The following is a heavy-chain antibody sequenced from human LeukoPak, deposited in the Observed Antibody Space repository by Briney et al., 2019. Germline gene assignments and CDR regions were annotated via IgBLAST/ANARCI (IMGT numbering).Heavy chain of an antibody. J-gene: IGHJ4*02. CDR1: GFTFGTYP. CDR3: ARSRIEVDGTGAFDY. Sequence: HPGGSLRLSCAASGFTFGTYPLSWVRQAPGKGLEWVSSIRDSDDKTYYAKSVEGRFTTSRDYSKNTMYLQMNRLRAEDTAVYFCARSRIEVDGTGAFDYWGQGTLVTVSS. V-gene: IGHV3-23*01. D-gene: IGHD6-19*01. CDR2: IRDSDDKT.